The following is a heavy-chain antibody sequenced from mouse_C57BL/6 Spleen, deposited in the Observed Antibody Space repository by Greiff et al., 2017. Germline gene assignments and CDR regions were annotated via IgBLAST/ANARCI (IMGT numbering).Heavy chain of an antibody. D-gene: IGHD4-1*01. CDR3: ARTGTGAMDY. J-gene: IGHJ4*01. Sequence: VQLVESGAELAQPGASVKLSCKASGYTFTSYWMPWVKQRPGQGLEWIGYINPCGCDTKYNQKFKDQATLTADKSSSTASMQLSSLTYEDSAVYYCARTGTGAMDYWGQGTSVTVSS. CDR1: GYTFTSYW. V-gene: IGHV1-7*01. CDR2: INPCGCDT.